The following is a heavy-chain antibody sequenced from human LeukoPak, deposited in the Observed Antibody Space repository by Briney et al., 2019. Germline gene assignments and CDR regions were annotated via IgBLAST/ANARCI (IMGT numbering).Heavy chain of an antibody. V-gene: IGHV3-23*01. CDR2: ISGSGGST. Sequence: GGSLRLSCAASGFTFSTYAMSWVRQAPGKGLEWVSAISGSGGSTYYADSVKGRFTISRDNSKNTLYLQMNSLRAEDTAVYYCAKDPPYDFWSGYDLFDYWGQGTLVTVSS. J-gene: IGHJ4*02. CDR3: AKDPPYDFWSGYDLFDY. CDR1: GFTFSTYA. D-gene: IGHD3-3*01.